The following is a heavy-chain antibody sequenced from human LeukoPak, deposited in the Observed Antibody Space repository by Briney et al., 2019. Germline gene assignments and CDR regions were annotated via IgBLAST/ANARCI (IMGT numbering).Heavy chain of an antibody. D-gene: IGHD2/OR15-2a*01. CDR3: AKYRDYYFEY. V-gene: IGHV3-53*01. CDR2: IYPSGNI. Sequence: GGSLRLSCAASGLTSSNTYMSWVRQAPGKGLEWVSLIYPSGNIYYADSLKGRFTIYNDNSKNTVYIQMNSPRAEDTAVYYSAKYRDYYFEYWGQGTLVTVSS. CDR1: GLTSSNTY. J-gene: IGHJ4*02.